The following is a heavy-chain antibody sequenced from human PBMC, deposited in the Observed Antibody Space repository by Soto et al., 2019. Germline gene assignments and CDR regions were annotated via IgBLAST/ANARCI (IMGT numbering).Heavy chain of an antibody. V-gene: IGHV6-1*01. CDR2: TYYRSKWYN. Sequence: SQTLSLTCAISGDSVSSNSAAWNWIRQSPSRGLEWLGRTYYRSKWYNDYAVSVKSRITINPDTSKNQFSLQLSSVTAADTAVYYCARGSGFTHPREEIDGYNSQDYYYGLDVWGQGTTVTVS. CDR1: GDSVSSNSAA. CDR3: ARGSGFTHPREEIDGYNSQDYYYGLDV. D-gene: IGHD5-12*01. J-gene: IGHJ6*02.